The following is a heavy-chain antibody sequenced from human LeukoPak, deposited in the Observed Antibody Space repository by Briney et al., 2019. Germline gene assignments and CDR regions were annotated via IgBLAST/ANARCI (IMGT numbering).Heavy chain of an antibody. CDR3: ARQRGYCSSGVCRGWFDP. CDR1: GFTFRNYN. Sequence: GGSLRLSCAASGFTFRNYNMNWVRQAPGKGLERVSSISESSSFIQYADSLKGRFAISRDNAKNSLYLQMNSLRAEGTAVYYCARQRGYCSSGVCRGWFDPWGQGTLVTVSS. CDR2: ISESSSFI. V-gene: IGHV3-21*01. D-gene: IGHD2-8*01. J-gene: IGHJ5*02.